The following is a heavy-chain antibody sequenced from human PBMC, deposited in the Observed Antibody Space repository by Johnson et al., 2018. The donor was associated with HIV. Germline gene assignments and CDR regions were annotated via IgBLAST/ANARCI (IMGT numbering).Heavy chain of an antibody. CDR3: TRSIAATGRDAFDI. J-gene: IGHJ3*02. V-gene: IGHV3-15*01. CDR1: GFTFSNAW. D-gene: IGHD6-13*01. Sequence: VQLVESGGGLVKPGGSLRLSCAASGFTFSNAWMSWVRQAPGKGLEWVGRIKSKIDGGTTDYAAPVKGRCTISRDDSKNTLYLQVISLKTEDTAVYYWTRSIAATGRDAFDIWGQGTMVTVSS. CDR2: IKSKIDGGTT.